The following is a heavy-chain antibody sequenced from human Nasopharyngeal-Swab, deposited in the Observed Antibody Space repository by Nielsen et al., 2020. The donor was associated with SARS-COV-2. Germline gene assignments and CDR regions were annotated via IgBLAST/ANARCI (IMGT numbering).Heavy chain of an antibody. CDR1: GYTLTELS. J-gene: IGHJ3*02. CDR2: FDPEDGET. V-gene: IGHV1-24*01. Sequence: ASVKVSCKVSGYTLTELSMHWVRQAPGKGLGWMGGFDPEDGETIYAQKFQGRVTMTEDTSTDTAYMELSSLRSEDTAVYYCATAGEWELLRDAFDIWGQGTMVTVSS. CDR3: ATAGEWELLRDAFDI. D-gene: IGHD1-26*01.